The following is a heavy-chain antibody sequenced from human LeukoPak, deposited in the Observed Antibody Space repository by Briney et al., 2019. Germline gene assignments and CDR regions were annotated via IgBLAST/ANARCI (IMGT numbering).Heavy chain of an antibody. Sequence: GGSLRLSCTASGFMSDDYALTWVRQAPGKGLEWVGFIRSRAYGGTTEYGASVKGRFTISRDDSKNTAYLQMNSLKTEDTAVYYCACQDHYDDSSVSDYWGQGTQVTVSS. D-gene: IGHD3-22*01. V-gene: IGHV3-49*04. CDR2: IRSRAYGGTT. J-gene: IGHJ4*02. CDR1: GFMSDDYA. CDR3: ACQDHYDDSSVSDY.